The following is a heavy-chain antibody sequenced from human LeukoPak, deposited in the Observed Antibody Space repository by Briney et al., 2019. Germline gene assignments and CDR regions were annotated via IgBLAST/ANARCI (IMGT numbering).Heavy chain of an antibody. CDR1: GFTFSSYG. Sequence: PGGSLRLSCAASGFTFSSYGMRWVRQAPGKGLEWVAVIWYDGSNKYYADSVKGRFTISRDNSKNTLYLQMNSLRAEDTAVYYCARAPDYGGNSQAYWGQGTLVTVSS. D-gene: IGHD4-23*01. V-gene: IGHV3-33*01. J-gene: IGHJ4*02. CDR2: IWYDGSNK. CDR3: ARAPDYGGNSQAY.